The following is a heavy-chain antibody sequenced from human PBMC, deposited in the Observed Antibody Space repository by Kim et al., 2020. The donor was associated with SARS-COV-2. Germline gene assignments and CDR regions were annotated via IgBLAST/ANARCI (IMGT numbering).Heavy chain of an antibody. D-gene: IGHD3-9*01. CDR3: AANYDILTGYYGN. Sequence: YAQKYQGRVTITADESTGTAYMELSSLRSEDTAVYYCAANYDILTGYYGNWGQGTLVTVSS. J-gene: IGHJ4*02. V-gene: IGHV1-69*01.